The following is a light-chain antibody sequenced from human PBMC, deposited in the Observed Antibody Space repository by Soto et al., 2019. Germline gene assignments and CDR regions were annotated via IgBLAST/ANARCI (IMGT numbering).Light chain of an antibody. Sequence: EIVMTQSPSTLSVAPGERVTFSCRASQGVSRKLAWYQHKPGQAPRLLISGASTGATGIPARFSGSGSGTEFTLTINSLQSEDFAVYYCQQYNNWPRTFGQGTKVDIK. CDR3: QQYNNWPRT. V-gene: IGKV3-15*01. J-gene: IGKJ1*01. CDR1: QGVSRK. CDR2: GAS.